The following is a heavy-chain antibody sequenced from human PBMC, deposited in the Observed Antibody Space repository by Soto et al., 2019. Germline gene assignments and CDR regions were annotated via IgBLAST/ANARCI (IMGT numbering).Heavy chain of an antibody. CDR3: ARERGAVAAEYFQH. J-gene: IGHJ1*01. CDR1: GFTFSSYS. Sequence: PGGSLTLSCVASGFTFSSYSMNLVRHPPRRGLGWVSSISSSSSHIYYAASVKGRFTISRHNAKNSLYLQRNGLRAEDTAVYYCARERGAVAAEYFQHWGQGTLVTISS. D-gene: IGHD6-19*01. CDR2: ISSSSSHI. V-gene: IGHV3-21*01.